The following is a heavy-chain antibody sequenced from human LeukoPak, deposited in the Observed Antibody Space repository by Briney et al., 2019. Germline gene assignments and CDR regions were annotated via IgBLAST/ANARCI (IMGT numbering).Heavy chain of an antibody. Sequence: GESLKTSCRGSGYSFTYWIAWVRQMPGKGLEWMGIIHPVNSDTRYSPSFQGQVTISVDKSISTAYLQWSSLKASDTAMYYCARQDGAAKFFFDYWSQGTLVTVSS. V-gene: IGHV5-51*01. CDR1: GYSFTYW. CDR2: IHPVNSDT. J-gene: IGHJ4*02. D-gene: IGHD2-15*01. CDR3: ARQDGAAKFFFDY.